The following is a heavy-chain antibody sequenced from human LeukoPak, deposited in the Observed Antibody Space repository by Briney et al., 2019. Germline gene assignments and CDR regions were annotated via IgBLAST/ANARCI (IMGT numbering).Heavy chain of an antibody. CDR2: ISWNSGSI. Sequence: PGGSLRLSCAASGFTFDDYAMHWVRQAPGKGLEWVSGISWNSGSIGYADSVKGRFTISRDNAKNSLNLQMNSLRAEDTAVYYCAKSSGSYYGLDYWGQGTLVTVSS. CDR1: GFTFDDYA. CDR3: AKSSGSYYGLDY. V-gene: IGHV3-9*01. D-gene: IGHD1-26*01. J-gene: IGHJ4*02.